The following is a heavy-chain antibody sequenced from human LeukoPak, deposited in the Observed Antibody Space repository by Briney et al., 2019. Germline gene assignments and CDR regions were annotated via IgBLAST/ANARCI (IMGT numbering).Heavy chain of an antibody. Sequence: GTSVKVSCKASGYTFTSYYMHWVRQAPGQGLEWMGIINPSGGSTSYAQKFQGRVTMTRDTSTSTVYMELSSLRSEDTAVYYCARDVGDGYAEDYWGQGTLVTVSS. D-gene: IGHD5-24*01. CDR3: ARDVGDGYAEDY. CDR1: GYTFTSYY. CDR2: INPSGGST. J-gene: IGHJ4*02. V-gene: IGHV1-46*01.